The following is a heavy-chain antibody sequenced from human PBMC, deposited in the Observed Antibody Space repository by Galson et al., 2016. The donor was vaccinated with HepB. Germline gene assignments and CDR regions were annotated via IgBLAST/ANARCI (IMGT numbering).Heavy chain of an antibody. CDR2: IHHRGRT. V-gene: IGHV4-4*02. CDR1: GGSISSDYW. Sequence: SETLSLTCDVSGGSISSDYWWSWVRQPPEKGLEWIGEIHHRGRTNYNPSLKSRVTISLDKSKNQFSLKLTSVTAADTAVFYCARGGNWQFDYWGQGSLVSVSS. J-gene: IGHJ4*02. D-gene: IGHD1-1*01. CDR3: ARGGNWQFDY.